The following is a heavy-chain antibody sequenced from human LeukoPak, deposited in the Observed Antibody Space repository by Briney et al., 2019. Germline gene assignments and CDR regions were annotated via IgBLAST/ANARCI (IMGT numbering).Heavy chain of an antibody. J-gene: IGHJ6*03. V-gene: IGHV4-4*07. Sequence: SETLSLTCTVSGGSISNHYWSWIRQPAGKGLEWIGRIYTSGSTSNKPSLKSRVTISVDKSKNQFSLKLSSVTAADTAVYYCARDYSNYDYYYYIDVWGKGTTVTVSS. D-gene: IGHD4-11*01. CDR2: IYTSGST. CDR1: GGSISNHY. CDR3: ARDYSNYDYYYYIDV.